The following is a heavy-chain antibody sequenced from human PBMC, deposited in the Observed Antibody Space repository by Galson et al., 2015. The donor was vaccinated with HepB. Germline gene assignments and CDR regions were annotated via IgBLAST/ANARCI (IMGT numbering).Heavy chain of an antibody. CDR1: GGTFSSYA. V-gene: IGHV1-69*13. J-gene: IGHJ3*02. CDR3: ARSVYYNSSGPRGDAFDI. Sequence: SVKVSCKASGGTFSSYAISWVRQAPGQGLEWMGGIIPIFGTANYAQKFQGRVTITADESTSTAYMELSSLRSEDTAVYYCARSVYYNSSGPRGDAFDIRGQGTMVTVSS. CDR2: IIPIFGTA. D-gene: IGHD3-22*01.